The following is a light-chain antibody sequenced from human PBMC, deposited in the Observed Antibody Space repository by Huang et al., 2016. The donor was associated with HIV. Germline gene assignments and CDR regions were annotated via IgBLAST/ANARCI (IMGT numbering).Light chain of an antibody. J-gene: IGKJ1*01. CDR3: QQYHSLPWT. CDR2: ATS. V-gene: IGKV1-NL1*01. Sequence: DIQMTQSPSSLSASVGDRVTITYRASQGIGNSLAWYQQKPVKAPRLLLYATSTLESGVPSRFSGSGSGTHYTLTINTLQPEDIASYYCQQYHSLPWTFGQGTKVEIK. CDR1: QGIGNS.